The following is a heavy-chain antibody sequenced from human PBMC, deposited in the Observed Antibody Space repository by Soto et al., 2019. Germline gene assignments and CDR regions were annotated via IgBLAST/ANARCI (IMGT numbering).Heavy chain of an antibody. CDR2: SNYGGPT. D-gene: IGHD3-16*01. CDR3: ARDGAYSTSVYYYYGMDV. V-gene: IGHV4-39*02. CDR1: GGAINSTVYY. Sequence: SETLSLTCTVSGGAINSTVYYWVWMRQPPGKGLEWIGSSNYGGPTYYSPSLQSRVTISLDTAKNHFSLNLRSVTAEETAVYYCARDGAYSTSVYYYYGMDVWGQGTTVTVSS. J-gene: IGHJ6*02.